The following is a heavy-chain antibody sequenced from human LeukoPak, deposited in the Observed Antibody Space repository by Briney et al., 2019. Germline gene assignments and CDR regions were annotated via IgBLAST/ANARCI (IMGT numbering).Heavy chain of an antibody. CDR3: ASGTTVVTEGRYYFDY. J-gene: IGHJ4*02. D-gene: IGHD4-23*01. CDR2: IYSGGST. CDR1: GFTVSSNY. Sequence: GGSLRLSCAASGFTVSSNYMSWVRQAPGKGLEWVSVIYSGGSTYYADSVKGRFTISRDNAKNSLYLQMNSLRAKDTAVYYCASGTTVVTEGRYYFDYWGQGTLVTVSS. V-gene: IGHV3-53*01.